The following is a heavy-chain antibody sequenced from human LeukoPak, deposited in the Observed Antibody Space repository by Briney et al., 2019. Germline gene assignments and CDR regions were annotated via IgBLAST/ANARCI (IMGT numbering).Heavy chain of an antibody. CDR2: INPSGGST. CDR3: VGSTITMVRGVSNNNYGMDV. J-gene: IGHJ6*04. CDR1: GYTFTSYY. Sequence: GASVKVSCKASGYTFTSYYIHWVRQAPGQGLEWMGRINPSGGSTSYAQKFQGRVTMTRDTSTSTVYMELSSLRSEDTAVYYCVGSTITMVRGVSNNNYGMDVWGKGTTVTVSS. V-gene: IGHV1-46*01. D-gene: IGHD3-10*01.